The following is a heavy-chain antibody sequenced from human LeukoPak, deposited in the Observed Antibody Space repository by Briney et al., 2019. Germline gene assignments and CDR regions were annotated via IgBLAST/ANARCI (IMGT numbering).Heavy chain of an antibody. Sequence: GGSLRLSCAASGFTIDDYGMSWVRQAPGKGLEWVSGINWNGGSTGYADSVKGRFTISRDNAKNSLYLQMNSLRAEDTALYYCARGRDGYKLGDYWGQGTLVTVSS. V-gene: IGHV3-20*04. CDR3: ARGRDGYKLGDY. CDR2: INWNGGST. D-gene: IGHD5-24*01. CDR1: GFTIDDYG. J-gene: IGHJ4*02.